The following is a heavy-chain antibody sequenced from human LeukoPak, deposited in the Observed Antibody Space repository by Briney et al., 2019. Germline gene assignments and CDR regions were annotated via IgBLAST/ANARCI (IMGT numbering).Heavy chain of an antibody. CDR2: IGTADDT. Sequence: PGGSLRLSCAASGFTFSDYDMHWVRQATGKGLEWVSAIGTADDTYYPGSVKGRFTISRENAKNSLYLQLNSLRAGDTAVYYCARGGRGNPYYYYMDVWGKGTTVTVSS. V-gene: IGHV3-13*01. CDR3: ARGGRGNPYYYYMDV. D-gene: IGHD1-14*01. CDR1: GFTFSDYD. J-gene: IGHJ6*03.